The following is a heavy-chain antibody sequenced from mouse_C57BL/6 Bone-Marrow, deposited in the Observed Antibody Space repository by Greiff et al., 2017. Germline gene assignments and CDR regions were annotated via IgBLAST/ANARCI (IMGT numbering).Heavy chain of an antibody. CDR3: AREEGRGAMDY. D-gene: IGHD3-3*01. Sequence: VQLQQSGPVLVKPGASVKMSCKASGYTFTDYYMTWVKQSHGQSLEWIGVINPSNGGTSYNQKFKGKATLTVDKSSSTAYMELNSLTSEDSAVYYCAREEGRGAMDYWGQGTSVTVSS. V-gene: IGHV1-19*01. CDR2: INPSNGGT. CDR1: GYTFTDYY. J-gene: IGHJ4*01.